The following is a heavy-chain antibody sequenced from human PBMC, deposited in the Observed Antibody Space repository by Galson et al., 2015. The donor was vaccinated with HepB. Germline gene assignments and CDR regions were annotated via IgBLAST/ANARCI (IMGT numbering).Heavy chain of an antibody. V-gene: IGHV1-69*13. D-gene: IGHD3-3*01. CDR3: ARVGSPRDFYYYYGMDV. Sequence: SVKVSCKASGGTFSSYAISWVRQAPGQGLEWMGGIIPIFGTANYAQKFQGRVTITADESTSTVYMELSSLRSEDTAVYYCARVGSPRDFYYYYGMDVWGQGTTVTVSS. CDR1: GGTFSSYA. J-gene: IGHJ6*02. CDR2: IIPIFGTA.